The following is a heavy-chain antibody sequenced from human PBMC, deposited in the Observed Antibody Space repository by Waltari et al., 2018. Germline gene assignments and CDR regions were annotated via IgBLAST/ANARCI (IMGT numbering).Heavy chain of an antibody. CDR1: EFTFSSYA. J-gene: IGHJ4*02. CDR3: AKRSSTMAGFDY. Sequence: EVQLLRSGGGLVPPGGSLRLSCAASEFTFSSYAMRWPRQAPGKGREWVSASSGSGSSTYYADSVKGRFTISRDNSKKTLYLQMNSLRAEDTAVYYCAKRSSTMAGFDYWGQGTLVTVSS. D-gene: IGHD3-10*01. V-gene: IGHV3-23*01. CDR2: SSGSGSST.